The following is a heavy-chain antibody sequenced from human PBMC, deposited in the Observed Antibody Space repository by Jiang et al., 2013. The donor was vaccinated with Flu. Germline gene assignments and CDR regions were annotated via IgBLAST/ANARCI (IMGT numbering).Heavy chain of an antibody. Sequence: PGAVSEGLLQVSGYTLTELSMHWVRQAPGKGLEWMGGFDPEDGETIYAQKFQGRVTMTEDTSTDTAYMELSSLRSEDTAVYYCATEVGRSILLRDWGQGTLVTVSS. J-gene: IGHJ4*02. D-gene: IGHD6-6*01. CDR2: FDPEDGET. CDR1: GYTLTELS. CDR3: ATEVGRSILLRD. V-gene: IGHV1-24*01.